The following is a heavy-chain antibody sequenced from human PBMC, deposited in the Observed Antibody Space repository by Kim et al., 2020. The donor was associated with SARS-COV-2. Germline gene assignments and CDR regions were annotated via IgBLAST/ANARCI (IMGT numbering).Heavy chain of an antibody. Sequence: GGSLRLSCAASGFTFSDYYMSWIRQAPGKGLEWVSYISSSGSTIYYADSVKGRFTISRDNAKNSLYLQMNSLRAEDTAVYYCARYGWMTTVTTVAFDIWGQGTLVTVSS. D-gene: IGHD4-17*01. J-gene: IGHJ3*02. CDR2: ISSSGSTI. CDR1: GFTFSDYY. V-gene: IGHV3-11*01. CDR3: ARYGWMTTVTTVAFDI.